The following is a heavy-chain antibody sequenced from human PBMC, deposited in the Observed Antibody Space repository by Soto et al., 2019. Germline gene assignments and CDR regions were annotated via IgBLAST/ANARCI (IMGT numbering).Heavy chain of an antibody. CDR1: GFTFSSYG. Sequence: EVQLLESGGGLVQPGGSLRLSCAASGFTFSSYGMTWVRQAPGKGLEWVSGISGSGAGRDYADSVKGRFTIYRDNSKNPLALQMNRLRADDTAVYFCAKSLTGDHRSSFDYWGQGTLVTVSS. V-gene: IGHV3-23*01. D-gene: IGHD2-21*01. CDR3: AKSLTGDHRSSFDY. CDR2: ISGSGAGR. J-gene: IGHJ4*02.